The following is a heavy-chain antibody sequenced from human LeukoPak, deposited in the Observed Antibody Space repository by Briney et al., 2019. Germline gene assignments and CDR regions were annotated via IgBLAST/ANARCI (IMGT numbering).Heavy chain of an antibody. J-gene: IGHJ6*02. CDR3: ASNVGMDV. CDR1: GFIFSSYG. CDR2: ISYDGSNK. V-gene: IGHV3-30*03. Sequence: GGSLRLSCAASGFIFSSYGMHWVRQAPGKGLEWVAVISYDGSNKYYADSVKGRFTISRDNSKNTLYLQMNSLRAEDTAVYYCASNVGMDVWGQGTTVTVSS.